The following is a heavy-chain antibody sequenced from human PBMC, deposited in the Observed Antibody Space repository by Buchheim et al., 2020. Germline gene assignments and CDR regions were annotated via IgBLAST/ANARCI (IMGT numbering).Heavy chain of an antibody. V-gene: IGHV4-34*01. J-gene: IGHJ4*02. CDR1: GGPFSGYY. Sequence: QVQLQQWGAGLLKPSETLSLTCAVYGGPFSGYYWSWIRQSPGKGLEWIGEVNHSGTTKYNPSFKSRVTISVDTSQNQFSLHLNSVTAADTAVYYCARGPKYYYDSSGYYKFDYWGQGIL. D-gene: IGHD3-22*01. CDR3: ARGPKYYYDSSGYYKFDY. CDR2: VNHSGTT.